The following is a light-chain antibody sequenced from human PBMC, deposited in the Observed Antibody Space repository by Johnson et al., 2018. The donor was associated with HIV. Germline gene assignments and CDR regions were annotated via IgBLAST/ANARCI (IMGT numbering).Light chain of an antibody. CDR3: GTWDNSLNGYV. CDR1: SSNIGNNY. V-gene: IGLV1-51*02. CDR2: ENN. Sequence: QSVLTQPPSVSAAPGQKVTISCSGSSSNIGNNYVSWYQSLPGTAPKLLIYENNKRPSGTPDRFSGSKSGTSATLGITGLQTGDEADYYCGTWDNSLNGYVFGTGTKVTVL. J-gene: IGLJ1*01.